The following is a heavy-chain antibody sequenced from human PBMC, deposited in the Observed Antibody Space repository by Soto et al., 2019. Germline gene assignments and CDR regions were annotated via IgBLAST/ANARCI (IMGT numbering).Heavy chain of an antibody. J-gene: IGHJ5*02. CDR3: ARVLWSTVSPTRDSWFAP. D-gene: IGHD4-17*01. V-gene: IGHV4-31*03. CDR1: GGYIRSGGYY. Sequence: SETLSLTCTVSGGYIRSGGYYWSWIRQHPGKGLEWIGYIYSSGSTFYNPSLKSRVTISVDTSKNQFSLNLNSVTAADTAVYYCARVLWSTVSPTRDSWFAPWGQGALVTLSS. CDR2: IYSSGST.